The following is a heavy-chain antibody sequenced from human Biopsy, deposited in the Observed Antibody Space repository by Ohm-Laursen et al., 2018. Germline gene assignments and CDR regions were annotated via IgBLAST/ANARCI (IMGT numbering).Heavy chain of an antibody. D-gene: IGHD5-12*01. J-gene: IGHJ6*02. Sequence: GTLSLTCTVSGYSVTNDYYWGWIRQPPGKGLEWIGNIYYDGITYYNPSLKSRVAMSVDTSKNRFSLRLTSVTAADTAVYYCARVAGGYAYYYGMDVWGQGTTVIVSS. CDR2: IYYDGIT. CDR3: ARVAGGYAYYYGMDV. CDR1: GYSVTNDYY. V-gene: IGHV4-38-2*02.